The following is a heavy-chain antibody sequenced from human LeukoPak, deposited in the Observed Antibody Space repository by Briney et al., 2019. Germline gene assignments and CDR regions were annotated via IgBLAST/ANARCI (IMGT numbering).Heavy chain of an antibody. J-gene: IGHJ4*02. CDR2: IYYSGST. Sequence: SETLSLTCTVSGGSISSYYWSWIRQPPGRGLEWIGYIYYSGSTNYNPSLKSRVTISVDTSKNQFSLKLSSVTAADTAVYYCARVNGGAVAGYYFDYWGQGILVTVSS. V-gene: IGHV4-59*01. CDR1: GGSISSYY. CDR3: ARVNGGAVAGYYFDY. D-gene: IGHD6-19*01.